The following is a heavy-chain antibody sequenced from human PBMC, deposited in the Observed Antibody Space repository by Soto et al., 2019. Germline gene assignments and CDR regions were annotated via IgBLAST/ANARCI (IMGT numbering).Heavy chain of an antibody. CDR1: GDSISTFY. CDR3: ARGNLPYYYYGMDV. J-gene: IGHJ6*02. Sequence: SEILSLTCTVSGDSISTFYWGWMRQSPGKELEWIGYVYYTGSTNYNPSLKSRVTISVDTSKNQFSLKLSSVTAADTAVYYCARGNLPYYYYGMDVWGQGTTVTVSS. CDR2: VYYTGST. V-gene: IGHV4-59*01.